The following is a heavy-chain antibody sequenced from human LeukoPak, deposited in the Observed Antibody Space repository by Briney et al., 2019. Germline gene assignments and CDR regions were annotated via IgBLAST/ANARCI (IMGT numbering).Heavy chain of an antibody. CDR2: IRYDGSNK. CDR1: GFTFSSYG. V-gene: IGHV3-30*02. CDR3: FVGIVVAPTNRNWFDP. D-gene: IGHD3-22*01. J-gene: IGHJ5*02. Sequence: GGSLRLSCAASGFTFSSYGMHWVRQAPGKGLEWVAFIRYDGSNKYYADSVKGRFTISRDNSKNTLYLQMNSLRAEDTAVYYCFVGIVVAPTNRNWFDPWGQGTLVTVSS.